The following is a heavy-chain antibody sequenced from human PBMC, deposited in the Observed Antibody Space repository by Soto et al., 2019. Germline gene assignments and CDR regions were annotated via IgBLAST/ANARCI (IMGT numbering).Heavy chain of an antibody. D-gene: IGHD2-2*01. J-gene: IGHJ4*02. CDR2: IYYSGST. V-gene: IGHV4-39*01. Sequence: PSETLSLTCPVSGGSISSSSYYWGWIRQPPGKGLEWIGSIYYSGSTYYNPSLKSRVTISVDTSKNQFSLKLSSVTAADTAVYYCARGRTSGTLFDYWGQGTLVTVSS. CDR1: GGSISSSSYY. CDR3: ARGRTSGTLFDY.